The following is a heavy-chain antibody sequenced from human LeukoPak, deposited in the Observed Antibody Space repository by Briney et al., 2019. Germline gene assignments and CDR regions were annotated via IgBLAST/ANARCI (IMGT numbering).Heavy chain of an antibody. J-gene: IGHJ4*02. Sequence: GGSLRLSCATSGFIFSGYYMSWIRQAPGKGLEWASYISSSGNDISYADSVKGRFTISRDNAKGSLYLQMNSMRAADTAVYYCGTHAGRTGSDDWGQGTLVTVSS. V-gene: IGHV3-11*01. CDR1: GFIFSGYY. D-gene: IGHD3/OR15-3a*01. CDR2: ISSSGNDI. CDR3: GTHAGRTGSDD.